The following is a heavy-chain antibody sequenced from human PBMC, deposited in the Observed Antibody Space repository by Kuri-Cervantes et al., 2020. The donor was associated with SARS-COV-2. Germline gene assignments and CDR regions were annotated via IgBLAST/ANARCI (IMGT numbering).Heavy chain of an antibody. V-gene: IGHV3-30*18. D-gene: IGHD4/OR15-4a*01. Sequence: GESLKISCAASGFKFSRIDMPWVRQAPGKGLEWVAFISYDGNNKKCRAPGKGRFTISRDNSQNKLYLQMRSLRPEDTAMYYCAKDGDGAHDFWGQGTLVTVSS. J-gene: IGHJ4*02. CDR1: GFKFSRID. CDR2: ISYDGNNK. CDR3: AKDGDGAHDF.